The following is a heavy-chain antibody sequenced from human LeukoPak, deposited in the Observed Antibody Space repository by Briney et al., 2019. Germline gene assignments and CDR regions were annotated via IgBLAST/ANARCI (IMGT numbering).Heavy chain of an antibody. Sequence: GRSLRLSCAASGFTFSSYGMHWVRQAPGKGLEWVSSISSSSSYIYYADSVKGRFTISRDNAKNSLYLQMNSLRAEDTAVYYCARVTPLGGMSYWGQGTLVTVSS. CDR1: GFTFSSYG. V-gene: IGHV3-21*01. CDR2: ISSSSSYI. J-gene: IGHJ4*02. D-gene: IGHD3-16*01. CDR3: ARVTPLGGMSY.